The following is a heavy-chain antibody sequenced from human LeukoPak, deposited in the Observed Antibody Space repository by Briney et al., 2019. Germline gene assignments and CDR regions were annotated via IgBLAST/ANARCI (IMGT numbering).Heavy chain of an antibody. Sequence: GESLKISCKGSGYSFTSYWIGWVRQMPGKGLEWMGIIYPGDSDTRYSPSFQGQVTISADKSISTAYLQWSSLKASDTAMYYCARHIFYYDSSGPGFDPWGQGTLVTVSS. D-gene: IGHD3-22*01. CDR1: GYSFTSYW. V-gene: IGHV5-51*01. CDR2: IYPGDSDT. CDR3: ARHIFYYDSSGPGFDP. J-gene: IGHJ5*02.